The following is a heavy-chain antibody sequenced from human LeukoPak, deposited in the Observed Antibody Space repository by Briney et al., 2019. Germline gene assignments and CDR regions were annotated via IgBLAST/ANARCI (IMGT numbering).Heavy chain of an antibody. V-gene: IGHV5-51*01. Sequence: GESLKIPCRGSGYRFTNYWIGWVRQMPGKGLEWVGIIYPGDSDTRYNPSFQGQVTISADKSISTAYLQWSSLRASDTAHYYCARHLHSSGYFHFDYWGQGTLVTVSS. CDR2: IYPGDSDT. J-gene: IGHJ4*02. D-gene: IGHD6-19*01. CDR1: GYRFTNYW. CDR3: ARHLHSSGYFHFDY.